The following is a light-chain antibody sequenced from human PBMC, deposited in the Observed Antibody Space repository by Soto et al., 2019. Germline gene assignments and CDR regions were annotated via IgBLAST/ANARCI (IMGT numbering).Light chain of an antibody. J-gene: IGLJ1*01. CDR2: GNG. CDR1: SSNIVAGHD. CDR3: QSYDSSLSGSEV. Sequence: QSVLTQPPSVSGAPGQRVTISCTGSSSNIVAGHDVHWYQHLPGTTPKLLIYGNGNRPSGVPDRFSGSKSGTSASLAITGLQAEDEADYYCQSYDSSLSGSEVFGTGTKVTVL. V-gene: IGLV1-40*01.